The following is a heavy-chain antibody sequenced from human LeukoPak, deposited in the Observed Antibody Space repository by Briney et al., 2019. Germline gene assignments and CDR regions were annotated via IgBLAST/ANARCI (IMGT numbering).Heavy chain of an antibody. CDR1: GFTFSSYA. Sequence: GGSLRLSCAASGFTFSSYAMHWVRQAPGKGLEWVAVISYDGSNKYYADSVKGRSTISRDNSQNTLYLQMNSLRAEDTAVYYCARDQIAAALFDYWGQGTLVTVSS. J-gene: IGHJ4*02. V-gene: IGHV3-30*04. CDR2: ISYDGSNK. CDR3: ARDQIAAALFDY. D-gene: IGHD6-13*01.